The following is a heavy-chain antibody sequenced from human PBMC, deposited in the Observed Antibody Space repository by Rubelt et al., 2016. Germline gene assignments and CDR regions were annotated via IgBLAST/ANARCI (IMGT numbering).Heavy chain of an antibody. V-gene: IGHV4-39*07. D-gene: IGHD6-13*01. CDR1: GGSISSSSYY. J-gene: IGHJ4*02. CDR3: ARDSPYSSSWNY. CDR2: IYYSGST. Sequence: QVQLQESGPGLVKPSETLSLTCTVSGGSISSSSYYWGWIRQPPGKGLEWIGSIYYSGSTYYNPSLKSRVTISVDTSKNQFSLKLSSVTAADTAVYFCARDSPYSSSWNYWGQGTLVTVSS.